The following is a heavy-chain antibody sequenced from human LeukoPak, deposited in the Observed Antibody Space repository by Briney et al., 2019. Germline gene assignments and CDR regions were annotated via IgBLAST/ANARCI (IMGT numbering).Heavy chain of an antibody. J-gene: IGHJ5*02. Sequence: GGSLRLSCAASGFIFGSCAMSWVRQAPGKGLEWVSTISASGGTPYLADSVKGRFTISRDNSKNTLYLQMSSLRAEDTAVYYCVKYSNSCYDPWGQGTLVTVSS. D-gene: IGHD6-13*01. CDR3: VKYSNSCYDP. CDR2: ISASGGTP. CDR1: GFIFGSCA. V-gene: IGHV3-23*01.